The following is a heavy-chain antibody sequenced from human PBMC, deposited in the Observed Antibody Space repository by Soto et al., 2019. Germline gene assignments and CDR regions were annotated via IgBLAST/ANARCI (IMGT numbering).Heavy chain of an antibody. CDR3: ARDGEDIVVVVADNWFDP. CDR2: ISAYNGNT. J-gene: IGHJ5*02. Sequence: ASVKVSCKASGYTFTSYGISWGRQAPGQGLEWMGWISAYNGNTNYAQKLQGRVTMTTDTSTSTAYMELRSLRSDDTAVYYCARDGEDIVVVVADNWFDPWGQGTLVTXSS. V-gene: IGHV1-18*01. D-gene: IGHD2-15*01. CDR1: GYTFTSYG.